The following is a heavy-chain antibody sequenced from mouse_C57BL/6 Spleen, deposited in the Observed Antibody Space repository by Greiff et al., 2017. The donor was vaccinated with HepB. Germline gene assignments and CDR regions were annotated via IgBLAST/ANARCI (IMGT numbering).Heavy chain of an antibody. CDR3: ARTDYGSSSWFAY. V-gene: IGHV1-63*01. J-gene: IGHJ3*01. D-gene: IGHD1-1*01. CDR2: IYPGGGYT. CDR1: GYTFTNYW. Sequence: VQRVESGAELVRPGTSVKMSCKASGYTFTNYWIGWAKQRPGHGLEWIGDIYPGGGYTNYNEKFKGKATLTADKSSSTAYMQFSSLTSEDSAIYYCARTDYGSSSWFAYWGQGTLVTVSA.